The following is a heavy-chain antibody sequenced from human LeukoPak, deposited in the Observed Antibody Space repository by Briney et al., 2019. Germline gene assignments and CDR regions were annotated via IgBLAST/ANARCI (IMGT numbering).Heavy chain of an antibody. CDR2: ISSSSSII. CDR3: ARDLWAVAGPPTFDY. CDR1: GFTLSSSSYG. J-gene: IGHJ4*02. V-gene: IGHV3-48*01. Sequence: GGSLRLSCAASGFTLSSSSYGMHWVRQAPGKGLEWVSYISSSSSIIYYADSVKGRFTISRDNAKNSLYLQMNSLRAEDTAVYYCARDLWAVAGPPTFDYWGQGTLVTVSS. D-gene: IGHD6-19*01.